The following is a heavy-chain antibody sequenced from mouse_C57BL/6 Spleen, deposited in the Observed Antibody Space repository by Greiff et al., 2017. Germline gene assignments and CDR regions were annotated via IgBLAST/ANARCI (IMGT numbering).Heavy chain of an antibody. Sequence: QVQLQQSGAELVKPGASVKLSCKASGYTFTSYWMHWVKQSHGQGLEWIGMLHPNSGSTNYNEKFKSKATLTVDKSSSTAYMQLISLTSEDSAVYYCARIYSGDFDYWGQGTTLTVSS. CDR3: ARIYSGDFDY. CDR2: LHPNSGST. J-gene: IGHJ2*01. CDR1: GYTFTSYW. D-gene: IGHD2-1*01. V-gene: IGHV1-64*01.